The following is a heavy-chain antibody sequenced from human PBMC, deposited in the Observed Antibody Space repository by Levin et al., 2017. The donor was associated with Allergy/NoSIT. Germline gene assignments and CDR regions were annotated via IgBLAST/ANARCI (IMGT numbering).Heavy chain of an antibody. CDR3: AKQFCETVSCSPADY. V-gene: IGHV3-23*01. CDR1: GFTFNTYA. J-gene: IGHJ4*02. D-gene: IGHD2-2*01. CDR2: VSDSGYDT. Sequence: PGGSLRLSCAASGFTFNTYAMTWIRQAPGKGLEGVAGVSDSGYDTYYADSVKGRFTVSRDNSRKTLYLQMNSLRVDDTAIYYCAKQFCETVSCSPADYWGQGTLVTVSS.